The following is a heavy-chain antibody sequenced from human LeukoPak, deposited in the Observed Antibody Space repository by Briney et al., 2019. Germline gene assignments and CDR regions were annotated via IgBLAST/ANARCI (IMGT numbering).Heavy chain of an antibody. V-gene: IGHV3-33*08. J-gene: IGHJ4*02. CDR3: ARDLTVASFDY. D-gene: IGHD4-11*01. Sequence: PGGSLRLSCAASGFTVNSNHMNWFRQAPGKGLEWVAVIWYDGSNKYYADSVKGRFTISRDNSKNTLYLQMNSLRAEDTAVYYCARDLTVASFDYWGQGTLVTVSS. CDR1: GFTVNSNH. CDR2: IWYDGSNK.